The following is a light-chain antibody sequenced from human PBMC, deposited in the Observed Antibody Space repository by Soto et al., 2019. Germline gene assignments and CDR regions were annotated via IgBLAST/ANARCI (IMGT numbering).Light chain of an antibody. CDR3: HHYGTSP. V-gene: IGKV3-20*01. CDR2: GAS. CDR1: QSVSSNY. Sequence: IVLTHSRGTRSLAPGERASLSCRAMQSVSSNYVAWYQQKPGQPAXXHIYGASSTATGIPERFSGSGSGTDFTRTLRRLEALASAVYYCHHYGTSPFGGGTKVDIK. J-gene: IGKJ4*01.